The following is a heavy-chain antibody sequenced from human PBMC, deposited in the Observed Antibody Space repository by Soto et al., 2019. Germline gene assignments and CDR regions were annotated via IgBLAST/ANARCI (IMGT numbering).Heavy chain of an antibody. CDR2: IYSGGST. J-gene: IGHJ4*02. Sequence: EVQLVESGGGLIQRGGSLRLSCAASGFNVSSKYMSWVRQAPGKGLEWVSVIYSGGSTYYADSAKGRFTISRDNSKNTLYLQMNSLRAEDTAVYYCARARVVTSISFYFDYWGQGTLVTVSS. D-gene: IGHD2-21*02. V-gene: IGHV3-53*01. CDR1: GFNVSSKY. CDR3: ARARVVTSISFYFDY.